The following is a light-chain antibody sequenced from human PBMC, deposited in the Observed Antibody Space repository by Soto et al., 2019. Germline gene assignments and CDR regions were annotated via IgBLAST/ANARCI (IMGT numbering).Light chain of an antibody. CDR3: QHYNSYSEA. CDR1: QSVSNW. J-gene: IGKJ1*01. V-gene: IGKV1-5*03. Sequence: DIQMTQSPSTLSASVGERVTITFRASQSVSNWLAWYQQKPGKAPKLLIYKASTLKSGVPSRFSGSGSGTEFTLTISSLQPDDFATYYCQHYNSYSEAFGQGTKVDIK. CDR2: KAS.